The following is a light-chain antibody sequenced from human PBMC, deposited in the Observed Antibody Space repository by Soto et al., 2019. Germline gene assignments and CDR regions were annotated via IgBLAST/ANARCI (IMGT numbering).Light chain of an antibody. Sequence: QSALTQPASVSGSPGQSITISCTGTSCDVGGYNYVSWYQQHAGKAPKLMLYDVSDRPSGVSNRFSGSKSGNTASLTISGLQADDEADYYCASHTSTRTVVFGGGTKVTVL. CDR3: ASHTSTRTVV. J-gene: IGLJ2*01. CDR2: DVS. CDR1: SCDVGGYNY. V-gene: IGLV2-14*03.